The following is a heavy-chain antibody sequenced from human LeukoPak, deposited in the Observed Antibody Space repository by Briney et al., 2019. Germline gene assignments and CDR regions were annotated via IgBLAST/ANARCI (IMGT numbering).Heavy chain of an antibody. CDR1: GYTFTGYY. CDR2: INPNSGGT. D-gene: IGHD3-22*01. V-gene: IGHV1-2*02. CDR3: ARDELYYYDSSGYYGWSDY. J-gene: IGHJ4*02. Sequence: ASVKVSCKASGYTFTGYYMHWVRQAPGQGLEWMGWINPNSGGTNYAQKFQGRVTMTRDTSISTAYMELSRLRSGDTAVYYCARDELYYYDSSGYYGWSDYWGQGTLVTVSS.